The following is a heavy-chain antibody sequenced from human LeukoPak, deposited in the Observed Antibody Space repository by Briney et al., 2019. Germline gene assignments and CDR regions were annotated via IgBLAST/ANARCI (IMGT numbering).Heavy chain of an antibody. J-gene: IGHJ5*02. V-gene: IGHV4-30-2*01. Sequence: SQTLSLTCAVSGGSISSGGYSWSWIRQPPGKGLEWIGYIYHSGSTYYNPSLKSRVTISVDTSKNQFSLKLSSVTAADTAVYYCARMVYREYSSWFDPWGQGTLVTVSS. D-gene: IGHD2-8*01. CDR1: GGSISSGGYS. CDR2: IYHSGST. CDR3: ARMVYREYSSWFDP.